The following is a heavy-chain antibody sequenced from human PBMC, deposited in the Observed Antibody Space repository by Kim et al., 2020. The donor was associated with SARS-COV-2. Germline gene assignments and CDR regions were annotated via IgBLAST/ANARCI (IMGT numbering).Heavy chain of an antibody. CDR3: ARGRYSTPWYCSGGSCFLEF. CDR2: INHSGST. D-gene: IGHD2-15*01. Sequence: SETLSLTCAVYGGSFSGYYWSWIRQPPGKGLEWIGEINHSGSTNYNPSLKSRVTISVDTSKNQFSLKLSSVTAADTAVYYCARGRYSTPWYCSGGSCFLEFWGQGTLVTVSS. CDR1: GGSFSGYY. V-gene: IGHV4-34*01. J-gene: IGHJ4*02.